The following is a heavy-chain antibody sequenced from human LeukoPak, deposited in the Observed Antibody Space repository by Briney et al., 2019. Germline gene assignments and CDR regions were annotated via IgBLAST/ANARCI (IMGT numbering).Heavy chain of an antibody. J-gene: IGHJ4*02. V-gene: IGHV4-34*01. CDR3: ARSHDYDSSGYSDDY. Sequence: SETLSLTCAVYGGSFSGYYWSWLRQSPQKGLEWIGEINHSGRTNYNPSLKSRVTMSVDTYKSQFSLKLSSMTAADTAVYYCARSHDYDSSGYSDDYWGQGILVTVSS. CDR2: INHSGRT. D-gene: IGHD3-22*01. CDR1: GGSFSGYY.